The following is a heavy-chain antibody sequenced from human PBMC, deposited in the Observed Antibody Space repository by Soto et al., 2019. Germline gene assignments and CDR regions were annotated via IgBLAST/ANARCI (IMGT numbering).Heavy chain of an antibody. CDR3: ARARFCTSTSCYHYFDF. CDR1: GGSISSSS. D-gene: IGHD2-2*01. V-gene: IGHV4-59*01. CDR2: IYNNGRT. J-gene: IGHJ4*02. Sequence: SETLSLTCTVSGGSISSSSWSWIRQPPGRGLEWIGYIYNNGRTDYNPSLKSRVTISVDTSKNHFSLKLSSVTPADTAVYYCARARFCTSTSCYHYFDFWGQGTLVTSPQ.